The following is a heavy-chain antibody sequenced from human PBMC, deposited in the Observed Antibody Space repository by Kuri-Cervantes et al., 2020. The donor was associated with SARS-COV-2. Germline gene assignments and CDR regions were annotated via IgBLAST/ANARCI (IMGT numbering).Heavy chain of an antibody. V-gene: IGHV3-21*01. D-gene: IGHD2-8*02. Sequence: GESLKISCAASGFTFSTYNMNWVRPAPGMGLEWVSFISSCSSYIYYADSEKGRFTISRDNAKTPLYLQMNSLRAEDTAVYYCARLYQGYWAQIYYFDYWGQGTLVTVSS. CDR1: GFTFSTYN. CDR2: ISSCSSYI. CDR3: ARLYQGYWAQIYYFDY. J-gene: IGHJ4*02.